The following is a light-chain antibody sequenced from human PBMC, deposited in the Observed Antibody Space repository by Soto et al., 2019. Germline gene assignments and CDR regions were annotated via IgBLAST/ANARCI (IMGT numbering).Light chain of an antibody. CDR3: QQYNNWPFT. CDR2: GAS. CDR1: QSVSSN. Sequence: EIVMTQSPATLSVCPGERATLSCRASQSVSSNLAWYQQKPGQAPRLLIYGASTRATGIPARLSGSGSGTEFTLTISSLQSGDFAVYYCQQYNNWPFTFGPGTKVDIK. V-gene: IGKV3-15*01. J-gene: IGKJ3*01.